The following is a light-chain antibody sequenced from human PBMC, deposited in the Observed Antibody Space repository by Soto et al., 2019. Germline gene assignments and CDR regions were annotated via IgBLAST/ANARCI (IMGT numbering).Light chain of an antibody. V-gene: IGLV2-14*01. CDR2: DVS. J-gene: IGLJ1*01. CDR3: SSYTHTGILYV. Sequence: QSALTQPASVSGSPGQSITISCTGTSSDIGTYNYVSWYQQHSGKAPKLIISDVSNRPSGVSNRFSGSKSGNSASLTISGLQADDEADYYCSSYTHTGILYVFGTGTKLPS. CDR1: SSDIGTYNY.